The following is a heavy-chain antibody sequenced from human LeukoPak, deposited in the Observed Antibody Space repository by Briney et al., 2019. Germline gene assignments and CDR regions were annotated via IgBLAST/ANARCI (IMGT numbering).Heavy chain of an antibody. J-gene: IGHJ6*02. CDR3: AKSGGLDYGDPYYYYGMDV. CDR2: ISYDGSNK. V-gene: IGHV3-30*18. Sequence: GGSLRLSCAASGFTFSRYGMHWVRQAPGKGLEWVAVISYDGSNKYYADSVKGRFTISRDNSKNTLYLQMNSLRAEDTAVYYCAKSGGLDYGDPYYYYGMDVWGQGTTVTVSS. CDR1: GFTFSRYG. D-gene: IGHD4-17*01.